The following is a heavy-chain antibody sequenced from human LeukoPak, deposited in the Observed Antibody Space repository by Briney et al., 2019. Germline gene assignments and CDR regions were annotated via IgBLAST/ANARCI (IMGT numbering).Heavy chain of an antibody. CDR1: GYTFSNHD. V-gene: IGHV1-8*01. J-gene: IGHJ3*02. Sequence: ASVKVSCKASGYTFSNHDINWVRQATGQGLEWMGWMNPNSGNTGSAQKFQGRVTMTRNTSISTAYMELSSLTSEDTAVYYRARVDTPIGKGDALDIWGQGTVVTVSS. D-gene: IGHD5-18*01. CDR2: MNPNSGNT. CDR3: ARVDTPIGKGDALDI.